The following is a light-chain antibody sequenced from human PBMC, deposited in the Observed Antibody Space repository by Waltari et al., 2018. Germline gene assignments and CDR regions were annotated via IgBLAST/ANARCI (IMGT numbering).Light chain of an antibody. CDR1: SSNIGSNY. CDR2: RNN. Sequence: QSVLTQPPSASGTPGQRVTIPCSGSSSNIGSNYVYWYQQLPGTAPKLLIYRNNQRPSGVPDRFSGSNSGTSASLAISGLRSEDEADYYCAAWDDSLSGWVFGGGTKLTVL. V-gene: IGLV1-47*01. CDR3: AAWDDSLSGWV. J-gene: IGLJ3*02.